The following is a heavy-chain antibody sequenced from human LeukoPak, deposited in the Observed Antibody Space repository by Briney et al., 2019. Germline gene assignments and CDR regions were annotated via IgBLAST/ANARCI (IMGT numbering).Heavy chain of an antibody. CDR1: GFTFSSYG. V-gene: IGHV3-23*01. D-gene: IGHD3-22*01. J-gene: IGHJ4*02. CDR3: AKFGFYESLNNFDY. CDR2: ISGSGTST. Sequence: GRSLRLSCAASGFTFSSYGMHWVRQAPGEGLEWVSAISGSGTSTYYGDSVKGRFTISRDNSKNTLYLQLNSLRAEDTAVYYCAKFGFYESLNNFDYWGQGTLVTVSS.